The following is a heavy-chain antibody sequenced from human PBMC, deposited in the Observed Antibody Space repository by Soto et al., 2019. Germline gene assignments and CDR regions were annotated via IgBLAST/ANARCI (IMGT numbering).Heavy chain of an antibody. CDR2: MNQDGSEI. Sequence: VQLVESRGGLVQPGGALRHSCAAAGFTFSGYWMSWVRQAPGKRLEWVANMNQDGSEIYYVDSVKGRFTISRDNAQNSLYLQMNSLGAEDTADYYCARTSGYCRSGSNRPYCLDYWGQGTLVTFSS. V-gene: IGHV3-7*01. CDR1: GFTFSGYW. J-gene: IGHJ4*02. D-gene: IGHD2-15*01. CDR3: ARTSGYCRSGSNRPYCLDY.